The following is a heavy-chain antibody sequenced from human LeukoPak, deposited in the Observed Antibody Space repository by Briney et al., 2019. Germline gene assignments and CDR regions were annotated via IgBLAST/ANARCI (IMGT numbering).Heavy chain of an antibody. J-gene: IGHJ4*02. CDR3: AREDSSGYIFDY. D-gene: IGHD3-22*01. CDR1: GYTFTGYY. Sequence: ASVKVSCKASGYTFTGYYMHWVRQAPGQGLEWMGWINPNSGGTNYAQKFQGRVTMTRDTSTSTAYMELSRLRSDDTAVYYCAREDSSGYIFDYWGQGTLVTVSS. V-gene: IGHV1-2*02. CDR2: INPNSGGT.